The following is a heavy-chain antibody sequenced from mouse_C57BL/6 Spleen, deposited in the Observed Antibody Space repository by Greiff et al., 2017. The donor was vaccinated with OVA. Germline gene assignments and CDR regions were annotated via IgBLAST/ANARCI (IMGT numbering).Heavy chain of an antibody. D-gene: IGHD2-1*01. J-gene: IGHJ4*01. CDR2: IWRGGST. Sequence: QVQLKESGPGLVQPSQSLSITCTVSGFSLTSYGVHWVRQSPGKGLEWLGVIWRGGSTDYNAAFMSRLSITKDNSKSQVFFKMNSLQADDSARYYCAPSGNYLGYYAMDYWGQGTSVTVSS. CDR3: APSGNYLGYYAMDY. CDR1: GFSLTSYG. V-gene: IGHV2-5*01.